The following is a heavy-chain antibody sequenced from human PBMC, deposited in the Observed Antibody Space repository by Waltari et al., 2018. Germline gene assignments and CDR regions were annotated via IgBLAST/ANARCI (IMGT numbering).Heavy chain of an antibody. Sequence: EVQLVESGGGLVQPGGSLRLSCAASGFTFSSYWMSWVRQAPGKGLEWVANKKPDGSEKFYVDSVKGRFTISRDNAKNSLYLQMNSLRADDMAVYYCARGDFYGGAFNDAFDIWGQGTMVTVSS. J-gene: IGHJ3*02. CDR1: GFTFSSYW. CDR3: ARGDFYGGAFNDAFDI. CDR2: KKPDGSEK. V-gene: IGHV3-7*01. D-gene: IGHD3-3*01.